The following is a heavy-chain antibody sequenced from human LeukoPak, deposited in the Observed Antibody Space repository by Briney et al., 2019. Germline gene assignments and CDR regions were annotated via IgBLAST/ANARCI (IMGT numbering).Heavy chain of an antibody. Sequence: GGSLRLSCAASGFTFSSYWMSWVRQAPGKGLEWVANIKQDGSEKYYVDSVKGRFTISRDNAKNSLYLQMNSLRAEDTAVYYCARSLRYFDYYYYGMDVWGQGTTVTVSS. CDR3: ARSLRYFDYYYYGMDV. V-gene: IGHV3-7*01. D-gene: IGHD3-9*01. CDR2: IKQDGSEK. J-gene: IGHJ6*02. CDR1: GFTFSSYW.